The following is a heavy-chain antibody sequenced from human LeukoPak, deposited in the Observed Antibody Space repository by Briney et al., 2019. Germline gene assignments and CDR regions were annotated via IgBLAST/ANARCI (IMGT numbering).Heavy chain of an antibody. CDR2: IRSKAKGGTT. J-gene: IGHJ3*01. V-gene: IGHV3-15*01. CDR3: TTEGGVWGYHALDV. D-gene: IGHD3-16*01. CDR1: GFTFSDYY. Sequence: GGSLRLSCAASGFTFSDYYMSWIRQAPGKGLEWIGRIRSKAKGGTTDYVEPVRGRFTISRDDSKNTLYLQMNGLKTEDTAVYYCTTEGGVWGYHALDVWGQGTMVTVSS.